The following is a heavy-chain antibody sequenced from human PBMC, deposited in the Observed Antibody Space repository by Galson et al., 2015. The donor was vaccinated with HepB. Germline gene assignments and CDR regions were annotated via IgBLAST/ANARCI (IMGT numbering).Heavy chain of an antibody. J-gene: IGHJ6*02. CDR3: ALARDPNPTYYSSVNYGMDV. D-gene: IGHD2-2*01. CDR1: GGTFSKYA. V-gene: IGHV1-69*01. Sequence: CKASGGTFSKYAITWVRQAPGQGLEWMGGILPFFGTPIYAQRFQGRVTITADESTTTAHMELSSLRTDDTAVFYCALARDPNPTYYSSVNYGMDVWGQGTAVTVSS. CDR2: ILPFFGTP.